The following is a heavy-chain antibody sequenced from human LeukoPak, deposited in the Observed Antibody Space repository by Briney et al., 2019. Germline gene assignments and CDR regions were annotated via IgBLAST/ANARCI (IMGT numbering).Heavy chain of an antibody. Sequence: ASVKVSCKASGYTFTSYGISWVRQAPGQGLEWMGWISAYNGNTNYAQKLQGRVTMTTDTSTSTAYMELRSLRSDDTAVYYCARLTAMPNYYYYGMDVWGQGTTVTVSS. CDR2: ISAYNGNT. D-gene: IGHD5-18*01. V-gene: IGHV1-18*01. CDR1: GYTFTSYG. CDR3: ARLTAMPNYYYYGMDV. J-gene: IGHJ6*02.